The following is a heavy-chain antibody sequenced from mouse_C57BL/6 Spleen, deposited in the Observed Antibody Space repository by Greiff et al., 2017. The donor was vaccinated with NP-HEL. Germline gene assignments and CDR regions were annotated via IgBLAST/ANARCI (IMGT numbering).Heavy chain of an antibody. CDR3: ARKRGTTSEAMDY. Sequence: QVQLQQPGAELVMPGASVKLSCKASGYTFTSYWMHWVKQRPGQGLEWIGEIDPSDSYTNYNQKFKGKSTLTVDKSSSTAYMQLSSLTSEDSAVYYCARKRGTTSEAMDYWGQGTSVTVSS. V-gene: IGHV1-69*01. CDR1: GYTFTSYW. D-gene: IGHD1-1*01. CDR2: IDPSDSYT. J-gene: IGHJ4*01.